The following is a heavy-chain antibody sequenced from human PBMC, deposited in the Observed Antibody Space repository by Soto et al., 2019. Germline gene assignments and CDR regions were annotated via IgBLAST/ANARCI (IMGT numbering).Heavy chain of an antibody. CDR1: GGSISSGGYS. J-gene: IGHJ6*02. Sequence: SETLSLTCAVSGGSISSGGYSWSWIRQPPGKGLEWIGYIYHSGSTNYNPSLKSRVTISVDKSKNQFSLKLSSVTAADTAVYYCARGPDYYYYGMDVWGQGTTVTVSS. CDR3: ARGPDYYYYGMDV. CDR2: IYHSGST. V-gene: IGHV4-30-2*01.